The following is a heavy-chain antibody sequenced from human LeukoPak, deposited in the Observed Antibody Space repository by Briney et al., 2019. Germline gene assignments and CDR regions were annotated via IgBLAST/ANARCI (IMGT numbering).Heavy chain of an antibody. CDR2: IYHSWST. CDR3: ARGPGGSGTRPPYTYYYGMDV. V-gene: IGHV4-59*12. CDR1: GGSISSYY. D-gene: IGHD3-10*01. J-gene: IGHJ6*02. Sequence: PSETLSLTCTVSGGSISSYYWSWIRQPPGKGLEGIGYIYHSWSTNYNPSLKSRVTISVDTSKNQFSLKLSSVTAADTAVYYCARGPGGSGTRPPYTYYYGMDVWGQGTTVTVSS.